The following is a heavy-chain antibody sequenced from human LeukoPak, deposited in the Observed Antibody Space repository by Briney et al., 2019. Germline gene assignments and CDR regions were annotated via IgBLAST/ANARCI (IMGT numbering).Heavy chain of an antibody. Sequence: ASVKVSCKASGYTFTGYYMHWVRQAPGQGLEWMGWINPNSGGTNYAQKFQGRATMTRDTSISTVYMELSRLRSDDTAVYYCARGPYCSGGRCYPMSAFDLWGQGTMVTVPS. J-gene: IGHJ3*01. CDR3: ARGPYCSGGRCYPMSAFDL. CDR2: INPNSGGT. V-gene: IGHV1-2*02. CDR1: GYTFTGYY. D-gene: IGHD2-15*01.